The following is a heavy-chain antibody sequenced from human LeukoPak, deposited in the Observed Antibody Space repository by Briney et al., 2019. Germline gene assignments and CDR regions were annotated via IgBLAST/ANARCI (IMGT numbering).Heavy chain of an antibody. Sequence: SETLSLTCTVSGGSISSSNYYWGWIRQPPGKGLEWIGSIYYSGSTYYNPSLKSRVTISVDTSKNQFSLKLSSVTAADTAVYYCARDGGRTSSDAVEIWGQGTMVTVSS. CDR1: GGSISSSNYY. CDR3: ARDGGRTSSDAVEI. V-gene: IGHV4-39*07. CDR2: IYYSGST. J-gene: IGHJ3*02. D-gene: IGHD2-2*01.